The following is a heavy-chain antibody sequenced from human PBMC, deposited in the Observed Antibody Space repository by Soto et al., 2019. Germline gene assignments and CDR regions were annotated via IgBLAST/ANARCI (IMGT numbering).Heavy chain of an antibody. D-gene: IGHD3-10*01. Sequence: PGGSLRLSCAASGFTFSSYGMSWVRQAPGKGLEWVSAISGNGIATYYADSVKGRFTISRDNSKNTLYLQMNRLRADDTAVYYCARDAISMVRGTNNWFDPWGQGTLVTVSS. V-gene: IGHV3-23*01. CDR2: ISGNGIAT. CDR1: GFTFSSYG. J-gene: IGHJ5*02. CDR3: ARDAISMVRGTNNWFDP.